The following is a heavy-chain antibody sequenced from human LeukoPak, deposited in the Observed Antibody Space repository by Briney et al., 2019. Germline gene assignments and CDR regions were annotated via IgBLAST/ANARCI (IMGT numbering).Heavy chain of an antibody. CDR1: GFTFSSYS. J-gene: IGHJ6*04. V-gene: IGHV3-48*04. CDR2: ISSSGSTI. CDR3: AELGITMIGGV. D-gene: IGHD3-10*02. Sequence: GGSLRLSCAGSGFTFSSYSMNWVRQAPGKGLEWVSYISSSGSTIYYADSVKGRFTISRDNAKNSLYLKMNSLRAEDTAVYYCAELGITMIGGVWGKGTTVTISS.